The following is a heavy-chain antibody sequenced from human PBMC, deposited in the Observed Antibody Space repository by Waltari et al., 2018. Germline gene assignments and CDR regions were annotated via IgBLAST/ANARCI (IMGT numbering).Heavy chain of an antibody. CDR3: AREGAAAGDFDY. V-gene: IGHV1-69*08. D-gene: IGHD6-13*01. CDR2: IIPILGIA. Sequence: QVQLVQSGAEVKKPGSSVKVSCKASGGTFSSYTISWVRQAPGQGLEWMGRIIPILGIANYAQKFQVRVTITADKSTSTAYMELSSLRSEDTAVYYCAREGAAAGDFDYWGQGTLVTVSS. J-gene: IGHJ4*02. CDR1: GGTFSSYT.